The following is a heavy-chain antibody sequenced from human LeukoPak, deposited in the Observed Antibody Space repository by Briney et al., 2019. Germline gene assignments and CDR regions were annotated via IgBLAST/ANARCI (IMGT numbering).Heavy chain of an antibody. CDR2: IYDSGST. V-gene: IGHV4-30-4*01. Sequence: SETLYLTCTVSGASIRSGDYYWSWIRQPPGKGLEWIGYIYDSGSTYYNPSLKSRITISVDTSENRFSLKLSSVTATDTAVYYCARDCSGGSCYGAFDIWGQGTMVTVSS. J-gene: IGHJ3*02. CDR3: ARDCSGGSCYGAFDI. CDR1: GASIRSGDYY. D-gene: IGHD2-15*01.